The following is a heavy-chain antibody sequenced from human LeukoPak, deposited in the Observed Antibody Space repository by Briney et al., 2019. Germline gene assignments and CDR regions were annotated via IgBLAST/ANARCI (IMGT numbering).Heavy chain of an antibody. Sequence: ASVKVSCKVSGYTLTELSMHWVRQAPGKGLEWMGGFDPEDGETIYAQKFQGRVTMTEDTSTDTAYMELSSLRSEDTAAYYCATPHVLRYFDWLLHYWGQGTLVTVSS. D-gene: IGHD3-9*01. J-gene: IGHJ4*02. CDR3: ATPHVLRYFDWLLHY. V-gene: IGHV1-24*01. CDR1: GYTLTELS. CDR2: FDPEDGET.